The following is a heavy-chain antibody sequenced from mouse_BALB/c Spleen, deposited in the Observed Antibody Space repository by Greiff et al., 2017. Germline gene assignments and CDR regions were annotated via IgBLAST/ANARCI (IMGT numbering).Heavy chain of an antibody. V-gene: IGHV5-6*01. Sequence: EVQLVESGGDLVKPGGSLKLSCAASGFTFSSYGMSWVRQTPDKRLEWVATISSGGSYTYYPDSVKGRFTISRDNAKNTLYLQMSSLKSEDTAMYYCARHGYDTESYWYFDVWGAGTTVTVSS. CDR2: ISSGGSYT. CDR1: GFTFSSYG. D-gene: IGHD2-14*01. CDR3: ARHGYDTESYWYFDV. J-gene: IGHJ1*01.